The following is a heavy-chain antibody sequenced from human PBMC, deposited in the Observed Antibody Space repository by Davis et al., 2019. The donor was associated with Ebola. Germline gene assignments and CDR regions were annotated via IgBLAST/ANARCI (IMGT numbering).Heavy chain of an antibody. V-gene: IGHV3-23*01. D-gene: IGHD3-3*01. CDR1: GFTFSSYA. CDR2: ISGSGGST. Sequence: GESLKISCAASGFTFSSYAMSWVRQAPGKGLEWVSAISGSGGSTYYADSVKGGFTISRDNSKNTLYLQMNILRAEDTAVYYCARDIYPGDYYYYHYGLDVWGQGTTVTVSS. CDR3: ARDIYPGDYYYYHYGLDV. J-gene: IGHJ6*02.